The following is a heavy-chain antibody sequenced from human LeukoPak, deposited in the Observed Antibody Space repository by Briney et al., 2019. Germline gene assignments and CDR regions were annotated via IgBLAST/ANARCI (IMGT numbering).Heavy chain of an antibody. V-gene: IGHV3-66*02. CDR3: ASLGY. Sequence: PGGSLRLSCVVSGLIVTRDYMSWVRQAPGKGLEWFSAIYSGGSTYYADSVKGRFTISRDNSKNTLYLQMNSLRAADTAVYYCASLGYWGQGTLVTVSS. CDR1: GLIVTRDY. J-gene: IGHJ4*02. CDR2: IYSGGST.